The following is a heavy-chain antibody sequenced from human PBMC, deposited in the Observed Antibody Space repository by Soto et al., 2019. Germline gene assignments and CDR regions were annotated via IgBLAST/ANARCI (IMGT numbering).Heavy chain of an antibody. CDR1: GDSVSSNSVA. Sequence: LSLTCVISGDSVSSNSVAWNWIRQSPSRGLEWLGRTYYRSKWYNDYVVSVKGRITINPDTSKNQFSLQLNSVSLEDTAIYFCARGINSALDIWGQGT. CDR3: ARGINSALDI. J-gene: IGHJ3*02. D-gene: IGHD3-16*01. CDR2: TYYRSKWYN. V-gene: IGHV6-1*01.